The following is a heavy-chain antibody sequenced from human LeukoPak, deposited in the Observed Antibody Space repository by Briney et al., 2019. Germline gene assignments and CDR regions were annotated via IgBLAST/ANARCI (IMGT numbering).Heavy chain of an antibody. CDR1: GGSISSSSYY. J-gene: IGHJ6*02. CDR2: IYYSGST. V-gene: IGHV4-61*05. D-gene: IGHD1-26*01. CDR3: ARGSGSRYYYYGMDV. Sequence: PSETLSLTCTVSGGSISSSSYYWGWIRQPPGKGLEWIGYIYYSGSTNYNPSLKSRVTISVDTSKNQFSLKLSSVTAADTAVYYCARGSGSRYYYYGMDVWGQGTTVTVSS.